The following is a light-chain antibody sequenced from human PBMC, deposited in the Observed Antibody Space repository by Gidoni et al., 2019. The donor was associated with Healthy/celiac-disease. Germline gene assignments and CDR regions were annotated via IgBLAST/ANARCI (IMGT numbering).Light chain of an antibody. CDR3: QQYYSTPPT. CDR1: QSVLYSSNNKNY. Sequence: DIVMTQSPDSLAVYLGERATINCKSSQSVLYSSNNKNYLAWYQQKPGQPPKLLIYWASTRESGVPDRFSGSGSVTDFTLTISSLQAEDVAVYYCQQYYSTPPTFGQGTKVEIK. V-gene: IGKV4-1*01. CDR2: WAS. J-gene: IGKJ1*01.